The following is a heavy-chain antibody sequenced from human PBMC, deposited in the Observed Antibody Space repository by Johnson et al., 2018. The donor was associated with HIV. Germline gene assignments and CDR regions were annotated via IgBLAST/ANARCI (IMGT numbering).Heavy chain of an antibody. D-gene: IGHD3-3*01. CDR2: IWYDGSKG. CDR1: GFTFNNYG. Sequence: VRLVESGGGVVQPGRSLRLSCAASGFTFNNYGMHWVRQAPGKGLEWVVVIWYDGSKGYYGDSVKGRFTISRDNSKNTLYLQMNSLRAEDTAVYYCAKDADRFLELVEAFDIWGQGTMVTVSS. V-gene: IGHV3-33*06. CDR3: AKDADRFLELVEAFDI. J-gene: IGHJ3*02.